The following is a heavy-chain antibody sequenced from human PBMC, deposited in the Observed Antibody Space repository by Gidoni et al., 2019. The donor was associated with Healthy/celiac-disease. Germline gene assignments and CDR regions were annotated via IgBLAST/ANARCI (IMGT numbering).Heavy chain of an antibody. CDR1: GYTFSRFG. CDR3: ASYSGKGEVRGIAVVLPLDY. D-gene: IGHD6-19*01. CDR2: ISACKSNT. V-gene: IGHV1-18*01. J-gene: IGHJ4*02. Sequence: QVELVQSGAAVKQAGAPLKVSCKHPGYTFSRFGISWVRPAPGQGLEWLRWISACKSNTNYAKKLQGRVTMTTDTSTSTAYMKLRSLRSDDTAVYYWASYSGKGEVRGIAVVLPLDYWGQGTLVTVSS.